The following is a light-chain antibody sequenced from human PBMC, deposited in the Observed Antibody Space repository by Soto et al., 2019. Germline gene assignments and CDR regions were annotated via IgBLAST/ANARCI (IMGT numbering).Light chain of an antibody. CDR2: DAS. Sequence: EIVLTQSPVTLSLSPGERATLSCRASQRLSCCLAWYHQRPGQAPRLLIYDASNRATASPARFSGSGSGTDFALTISSLEPEDFAVYYCQERSKWPRSTFGGGTKVEIK. J-gene: IGKJ4*01. CDR1: QRLSCC. V-gene: IGKV3-11*01. CDR3: QERSKWPRST.